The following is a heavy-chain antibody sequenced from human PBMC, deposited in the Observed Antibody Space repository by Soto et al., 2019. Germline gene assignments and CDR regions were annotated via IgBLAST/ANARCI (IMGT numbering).Heavy chain of an antibody. CDR3: ARGRYGDY. CDR1: GYDFTTYG. D-gene: IGHD1-1*01. J-gene: IGHJ4*02. CDR2: ISAHNGNT. V-gene: IGHV1-18*01. Sequence: QVHLVQSGAEVKKPGASVKVSCKGSGYDFTTYGLTWVRQAPGQGLQWMAWISAHNGNTDYAQKLQGRVTVTRDTSTSTAYMDLRSLRSDDTAVYYCARGRYGDYWGQGALVTVSS.